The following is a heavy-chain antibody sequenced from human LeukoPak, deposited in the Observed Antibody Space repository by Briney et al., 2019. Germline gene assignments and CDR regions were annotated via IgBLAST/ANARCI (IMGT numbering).Heavy chain of an antibody. CDR2: IIPIFGTA. Sequence: ASVKVSCKASGGTFSSYAISWVRQAPGQGLEWMGGIIPIFGTANYAQKFQGRVTITADESTSTAYMELSSLRSEDTAVYYCAREGNGDHNWFDPWGQGTLVTVSS. CDR3: AREGNGDHNWFDP. D-gene: IGHD4-17*01. J-gene: IGHJ5*02. CDR1: GGTFSSYA. V-gene: IGHV1-69*13.